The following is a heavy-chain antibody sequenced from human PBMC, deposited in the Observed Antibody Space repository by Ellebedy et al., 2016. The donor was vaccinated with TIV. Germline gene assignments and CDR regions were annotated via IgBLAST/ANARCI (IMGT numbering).Heavy chain of an antibody. CDR3: ARVPTPLSGYSRGWFYFDS. CDR2: IYYRGST. Sequence: MPSETLSLTCTVSGGSFNTYYWSWIRQPPGKTLEWIGNIYYRGSTDYNPSLQTRVTISIDTSENQFSLSLSSVTAADTAVYYCARVPTPLSGYSRGWFYFDSWGQGTLVTVSS. J-gene: IGHJ4*02. V-gene: IGHV4-59*01. CDR1: GGSFNTYY. D-gene: IGHD6-19*01.